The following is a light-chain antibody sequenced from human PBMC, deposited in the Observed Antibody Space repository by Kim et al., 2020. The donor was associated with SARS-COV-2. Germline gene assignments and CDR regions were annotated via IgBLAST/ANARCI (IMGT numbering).Light chain of an antibody. CDR2: GRN. CDR3: KSRDSSGNVV. J-gene: IGLJ2*01. V-gene: IGLV3-19*01. Sequence: SSERTQDPAVSVALGQTVRITCQGDSLRSYYASWYQQKPGQAPVLVIYGRNNRPSGIPDRFSGSTSGNTASLTITGAQAEDEADYYCKSRDSSGNVVFGGGTQLTVL. CDR1: SLRSYY.